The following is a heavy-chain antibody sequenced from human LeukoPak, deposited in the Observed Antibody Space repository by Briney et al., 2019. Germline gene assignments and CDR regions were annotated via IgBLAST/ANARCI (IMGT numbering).Heavy chain of an antibody. V-gene: IGHV4-59*11. CDR2: IYYSGRT. CDR1: GGSISSHY. D-gene: IGHD2-15*01. Sequence: SETLSLTCTVSGGSISSHYWSWIRQPPGKGLEWIGYIYYSGRTNYNPSLKSRVTMSVDTSKNQFSLKLSSVTAADTALYYCAREKSRYCSGISCHDAFDIWGQGTMVTVSS. J-gene: IGHJ3*02. CDR3: AREKSRYCSGISCHDAFDI.